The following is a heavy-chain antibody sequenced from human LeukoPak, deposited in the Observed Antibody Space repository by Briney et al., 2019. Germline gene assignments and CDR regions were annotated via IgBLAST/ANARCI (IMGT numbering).Heavy chain of an antibody. CDR1: GFNFSDYE. D-gene: IGHD3-3*01. Sequence: GGSLRLSCAVSGFNFSDYEMHWVRQAPGKGLEWVSYVSGSGSTIYHADSVKGRFITSRDNAKRSVFPQMNSLRAEDTAVYYCARPTTYYDLLSGYYAWYYFDNWGRGTLVTVSS. V-gene: IGHV3-48*03. CDR3: ARPTTYYDLLSGYYAWYYFDN. CDR2: VSGSGSTI. J-gene: IGHJ4*02.